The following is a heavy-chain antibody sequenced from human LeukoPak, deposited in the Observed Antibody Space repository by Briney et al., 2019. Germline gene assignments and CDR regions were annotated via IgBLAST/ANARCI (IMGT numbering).Heavy chain of an antibody. D-gene: IGHD2-8*02. CDR1: GASINSYY. J-gene: IGHJ6*03. Sequence: SETLSLTCTVSGASINSYYWSWIRQPPGKGLEWIGYIYYSGSTNYNPSLKSRVTISVDTSKNQFSLKLSSVTAADTAVYYCARSGPYYYYYYMDVWGKGTTVTISS. V-gene: IGHV4-59*08. CDR2: IYYSGST. CDR3: ARSGPYYYYYYMDV.